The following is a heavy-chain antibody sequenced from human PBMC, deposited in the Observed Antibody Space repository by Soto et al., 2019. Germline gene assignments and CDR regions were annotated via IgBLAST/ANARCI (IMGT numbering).Heavy chain of an antibody. J-gene: IGHJ4*02. CDR3: ARVEKYCTSTNCLDY. Sequence: QVQLVQSGAEVKKPGASVKVACKASGYTFSNSGTTWVRQDPGQGLEWMGWISAYNGDANYAQKFQGRVTMTTDTSTNTAYMELRSLRSDDTAVYYCARVEKYCTSTNCLDYWGQGTLVTVSS. D-gene: IGHD2-2*01. CDR1: GYTFSNSG. CDR2: ISAYNGDA. V-gene: IGHV1-18*01.